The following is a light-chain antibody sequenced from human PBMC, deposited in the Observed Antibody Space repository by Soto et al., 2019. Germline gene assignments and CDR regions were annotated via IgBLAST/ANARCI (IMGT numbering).Light chain of an antibody. V-gene: IGLV2-14*01. CDR3: SSYTSSITRV. J-gene: IGLJ3*02. CDR2: EVS. Sequence: QSALTQPASVSGSPGQSITISCTGTSSDVGGYNYVSWYQQHPGKAPKLMIYEVSNRPSGVSNRFSGSKSGNTASLTISGLQAEDAAAYYCSSYTSSITRVFGGGTKLTVL. CDR1: SSDVGGYNY.